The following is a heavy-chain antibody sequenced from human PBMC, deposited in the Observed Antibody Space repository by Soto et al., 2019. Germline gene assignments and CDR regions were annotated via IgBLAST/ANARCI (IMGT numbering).Heavy chain of an antibody. J-gene: IGHJ4*02. CDR1: GFTFSSYG. V-gene: IGHV3-30*18. CDR3: AKVRTGDRYSYGFSDY. D-gene: IGHD5-18*01. Sequence: GGSLRLSCAASGFTFSSYGMHWVRQAPGKGLEWVAVISYDGSNKYYADSVKGRFTISRDNSKNTLYLQMNSLRAEDTAVYYCAKVRTGDRYSYGFSDYWGQGTLVTVSS. CDR2: ISYDGSNK.